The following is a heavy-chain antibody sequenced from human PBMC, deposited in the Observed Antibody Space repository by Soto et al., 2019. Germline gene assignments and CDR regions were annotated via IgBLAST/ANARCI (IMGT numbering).Heavy chain of an antibody. CDR2: ISYDGSNK. D-gene: IGHD1-26*01. Sequence: QVQLVESGGGVVQPGRSLRLSCAASGFTFSHYGIHWVRQAPGKGLEWLAVISYDGSNKHYADSVKGRFTVSRDNSKNTLYLQTNSLRPEDTAVYFCARYSGKYQGPIDYWGQGTLVTVSS. CDR3: ARYSGKYQGPIDY. CDR1: GFTFSHYG. V-gene: IGHV3-30*03. J-gene: IGHJ4*02.